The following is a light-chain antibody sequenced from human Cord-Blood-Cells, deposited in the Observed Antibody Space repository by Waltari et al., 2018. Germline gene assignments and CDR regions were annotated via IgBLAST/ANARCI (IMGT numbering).Light chain of an antibody. V-gene: IGLV2-23*01. Sequence: QSALTQPASVSGSPGQSITISCTGTSSDVGSYNLFSWYPQHPGKAPKLMIYEGSKRPSGVSNRFSGSKSGNTASLTISGLQAEDEADYYCCSYAGSFYVFGTGTKVTVL. CDR1: SSDVGSYNL. J-gene: IGLJ1*01. CDR3: CSYAGSFYV. CDR2: EGS.